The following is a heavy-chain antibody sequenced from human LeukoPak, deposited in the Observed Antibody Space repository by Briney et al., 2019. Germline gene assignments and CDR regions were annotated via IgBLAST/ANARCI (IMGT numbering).Heavy chain of an antibody. CDR3: AKDLYYYYYMDV. J-gene: IGHJ6*03. CDR1: GFTFSSYG. Sequence: PGGSLRLSCAASGFTFSSYGMHWVRQAPGKGLEWVAVIWYDGSNKYYADSVKGRFTISRDNSKNTLYLQMNSLRAEDTAVYYCAKDLYYYYYMDVWGEGTTVTVSS. V-gene: IGHV3-33*06. CDR2: IWYDGSNK.